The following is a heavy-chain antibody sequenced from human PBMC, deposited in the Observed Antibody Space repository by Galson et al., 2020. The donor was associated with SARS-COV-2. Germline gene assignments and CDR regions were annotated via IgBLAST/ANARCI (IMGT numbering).Heavy chain of an antibody. Sequence: GESLKISCAASGFTFSSYWMHWVRQAPGKGLVWVSRINSDGSSTSYADSVKGRFTISRDNAKNTLYLQMNSLRAEDTAVYYCARLGVGADYYYYGMDGWGHGTKVAV. V-gene: IGHV3-74*01. CDR1: GFTFSSYW. CDR2: INSDGSST. J-gene: IGHJ6*02. D-gene: IGHD1-26*01. CDR3: ARLGVGADYYYYGMDG.